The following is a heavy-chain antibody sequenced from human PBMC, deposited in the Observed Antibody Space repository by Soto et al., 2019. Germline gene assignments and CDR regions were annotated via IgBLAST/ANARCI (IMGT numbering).Heavy chain of an antibody. CDR3: ARDLKHGQADY. CDR1: GGSISGYY. Sequence: SETLSLTGTVSGGSISGYYWSWIRQPSGKGLEWIGGIDTSGSTNYKPSLNSRITISVTTAKNQLSLNLSSVTAADAALSCCARDLKHGQADYWGPGSQVTVS. CDR2: IDTSGST. J-gene: IGHJ4*02. V-gene: IGHV4-4*07.